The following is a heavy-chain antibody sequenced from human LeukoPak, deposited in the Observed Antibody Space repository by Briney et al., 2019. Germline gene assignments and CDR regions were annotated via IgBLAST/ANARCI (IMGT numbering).Heavy chain of an antibody. CDR3: ASERLYFETF. D-gene: IGHD3-16*01. CDR1: GFTFTNYE. Sequence: GGSLRLSCAASGFTFTNYEMNWVRQAPGKGLEWVSYISTSGSTVYYADSVKGRFTISRDNATDSLYLQMNSLSAEDTAVYYCASERLYFETFWGQGTLVTVSS. V-gene: IGHV3-48*03. CDR2: ISTSGSTV. J-gene: IGHJ4*02.